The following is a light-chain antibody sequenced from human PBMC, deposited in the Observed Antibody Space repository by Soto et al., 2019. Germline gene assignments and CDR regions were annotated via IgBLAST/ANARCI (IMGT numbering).Light chain of an antibody. CDR3: QQYNSYWT. J-gene: IGKJ1*01. CDR2: STS. V-gene: IGKV1-17*01. CDR1: QDIGSD. Sequence: DIQMTQSPSSLSASVGDRVTITCRASQDIGSDLGWYQQKPGKAPKRLIYSTSSLQSGVPSRFSGSGSGTEFTLTISSLQPDDFATYYCQQYNSYWTFGQGTKVDIK.